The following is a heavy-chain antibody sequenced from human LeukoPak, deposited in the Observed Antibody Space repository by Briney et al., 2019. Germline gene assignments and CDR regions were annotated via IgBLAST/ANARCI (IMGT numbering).Heavy chain of an antibody. CDR3: AAVGRYYDILTGFDY. CDR1: GGSFSGYY. J-gene: IGHJ4*02. D-gene: IGHD3-9*01. Sequence: SETLSLNCAVYGGSFSGYYWSWIRQPPGKGLEWIGELNHSGSTNYNPSLKSRVTISVDTSKNQFSLKLSSVTAADTAVYYCAAVGRYYDILTGFDYWGQGTLVTVSS. V-gene: IGHV4-34*01. CDR2: LNHSGST.